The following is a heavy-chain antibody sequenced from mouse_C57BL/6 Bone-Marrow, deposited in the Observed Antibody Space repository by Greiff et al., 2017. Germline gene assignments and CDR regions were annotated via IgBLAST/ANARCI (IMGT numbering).Heavy chain of an antibody. Sequence: QVQLQQSGAELARPGASVKLSCKASGYTFTSYGISWVKQRTGQGLEWIGEIYPRSGNTYYNEKFKGKATLTADKSSSTVYLELSRLSSDDSAVYYCARGGNYGGYYFDYWGQGTTLTVSS. CDR2: IYPRSGNT. D-gene: IGHD2-1*01. V-gene: IGHV1-81*01. CDR3: ARGGNYGGYYFDY. CDR1: GYTFTSYG. J-gene: IGHJ2*01.